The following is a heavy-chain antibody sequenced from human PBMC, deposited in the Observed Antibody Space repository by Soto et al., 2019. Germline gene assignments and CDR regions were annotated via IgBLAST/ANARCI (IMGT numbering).Heavy chain of an antibody. J-gene: IGHJ3*02. V-gene: IGHV1-8*02. Sequence: GASVKVSCKASGYTFTGYYMHWVRQATGQGLEWMGWMNPNSGNTGYAQKFQGRVTMTRNTSISTAYMELSSLRSEDTAVYYCALTTVTTNAFDIWGQGTMVTVSS. D-gene: IGHD4-17*01. CDR1: GYTFTGYY. CDR2: MNPNSGNT. CDR3: ALTTVTTNAFDI.